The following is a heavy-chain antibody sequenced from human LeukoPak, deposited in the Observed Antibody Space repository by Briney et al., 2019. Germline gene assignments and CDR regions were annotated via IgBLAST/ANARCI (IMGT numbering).Heavy chain of an antibody. CDR2: ISGSGGST. CDR3: AKYAERRRAAGTCFDY. D-gene: IGHD6-13*01. V-gene: IGHV3-23*01. Sequence: GSLRLSCAASGFTFSSYAMSWVRQAPGKGLEWVAAISGSGGSTYYADSVKGRFTISRNNSKNTLYLQMNSLRAEDTAVYYCAKYAERRRAAGTCFDYWGQGTLVTVSS. J-gene: IGHJ4*02. CDR1: GFTFSSYA.